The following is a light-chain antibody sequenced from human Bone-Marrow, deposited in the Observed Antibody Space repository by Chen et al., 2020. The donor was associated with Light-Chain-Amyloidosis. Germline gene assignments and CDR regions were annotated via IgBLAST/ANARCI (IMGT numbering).Light chain of an antibody. J-gene: IGLJ3*02. CDR3: QVWDRSSDCPV. V-gene: IGLV3-21*02. CDR1: NIGSTR. CDR2: DDS. Sequence: SYVLTQPSSVSVAPGHTATIACGGNNIGSTRVHWYQQTPGQAPLLVVYDDSDRPSGIPERLSGSNSGNTATLTISSVEAGDEADYYCQVWDRSSDCPVFGGGTKLTVL.